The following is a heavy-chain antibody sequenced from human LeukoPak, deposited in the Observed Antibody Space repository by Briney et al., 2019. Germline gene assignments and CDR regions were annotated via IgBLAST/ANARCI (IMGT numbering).Heavy chain of an antibody. Sequence: GGSLRLSCSASGFPFSSYAMHWVRQAPGKGLEYVSAISDSGGSTNYADSVKGRFTISRDNSKNTLYLQMNSLRAEDTAVYYCAKFLVRELDRFDYWGQGTLVTVSS. V-gene: IGHV3-23*01. CDR2: ISDSGGST. CDR3: AKFLVRELDRFDY. D-gene: IGHD3-10*01. CDR1: GFPFSSYA. J-gene: IGHJ4*02.